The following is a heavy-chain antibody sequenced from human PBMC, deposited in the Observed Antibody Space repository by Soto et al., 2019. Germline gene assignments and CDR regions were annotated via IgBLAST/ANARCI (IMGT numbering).Heavy chain of an antibody. CDR1: GFIFTNYW. J-gene: IGHJ4*02. CDR3: ARVRYYDRNFDY. V-gene: IGHV3-7*05. D-gene: IGHD3-22*01. CDR2: IKYDGNEK. Sequence: EVQVVDSGGGLVQPGGSLRLSCAASGFIFTNYWMSWVRQAPGKGLEWVAIIKYDGNEKYYVDPVKGRFTISRDNANNSVYLQMSSLRAEDTAVYYCARVRYYDRNFDYWGQGTLVTVSS.